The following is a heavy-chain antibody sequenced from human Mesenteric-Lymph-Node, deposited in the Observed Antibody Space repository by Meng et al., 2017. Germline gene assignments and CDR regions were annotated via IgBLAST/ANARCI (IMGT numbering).Heavy chain of an antibody. Sequence: EVQLAESGGNLVQPGESLRLSLAASGFTFSNYWMHWVRESPGRELVWVSRINSDGSSTHYEDSVKGRFTISVDNADNTLYLQMNSLRAEDTAVYYCTRDLIGDYGEHFDYWGQGTLVTVS. J-gene: IGHJ4*02. D-gene: IGHD4-17*01. CDR1: GFTFSNYW. CDR3: TRDLIGDYGEHFDY. V-gene: IGHV3-74*01. CDR2: INSDGSST.